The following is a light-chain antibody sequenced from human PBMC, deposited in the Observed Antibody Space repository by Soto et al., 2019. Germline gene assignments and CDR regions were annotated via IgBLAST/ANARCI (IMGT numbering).Light chain of an antibody. CDR2: EGS. CDR1: SSDVGSYNL. Sequence: QSALTQPASVSGSPGQSITISCTGTSSDVGSYNLVSWYQQHPGKAPKLMIYEGSKRPSGVSNRFSGSKSGNTASLTISGLQAEDEADYYCCSYAGSSTSVFGTGTKLTV. V-gene: IGLV2-23*01. J-gene: IGLJ1*01. CDR3: CSYAGSSTSV.